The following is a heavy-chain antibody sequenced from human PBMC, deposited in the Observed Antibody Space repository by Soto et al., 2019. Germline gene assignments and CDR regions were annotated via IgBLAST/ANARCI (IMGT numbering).Heavy chain of an antibody. J-gene: IGHJ6*02. Sequence: QVQLVQSGAEVKKPGASVKVSCKASGYTFTSYAMHWVRQAPGQRLEWMGWINAGNGNTKYSQKFQGRVTITRDTSASTAYMELSSLRSEDTAVYYCARNPHYYYGMDVWGHGTTVTVSS. CDR1: GYTFTSYA. CDR2: INAGNGNT. CDR3: ARNPHYYYGMDV. V-gene: IGHV1-3*01.